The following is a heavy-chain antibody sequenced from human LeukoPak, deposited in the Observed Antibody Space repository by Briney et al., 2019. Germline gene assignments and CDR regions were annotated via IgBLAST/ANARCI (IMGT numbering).Heavy chain of an antibody. CDR3: ARDFDQYSGRFGGFGHDF. CDR2: IIPIFGTA. CDR1: GGTFSNYA. Sequence: SVKVSCKASGGTFSNYAISWVRQAPGQGLEWMGGIIPIFGTANYAQKFQGRVTITADESTSTAYMELSSLRSDDTAVYYCARDFDQYSGRFGGFGHDFWGQGTLVTVSS. J-gene: IGHJ4*02. V-gene: IGHV1-69*13. D-gene: IGHD1-26*01.